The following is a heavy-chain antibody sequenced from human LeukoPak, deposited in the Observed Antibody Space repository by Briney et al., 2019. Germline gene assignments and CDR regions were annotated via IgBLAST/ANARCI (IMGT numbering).Heavy chain of an antibody. CDR3: ARTDIVADYYYYGMDV. D-gene: IGHD5-12*01. CDR2: IYHSGST. CDR1: GYSISSGYY. V-gene: IGHV4-38-2*02. Sequence: SETLSLTCTVSGYSISSGYYWGWIRQPPGKGLEWIGSIYHSGSTYYNPSLKSRVTISVDTSKNQFSLKLSSVTAADTAVYYCARTDIVADYYYYGMDVWGQGTTVTVSS. J-gene: IGHJ6*02.